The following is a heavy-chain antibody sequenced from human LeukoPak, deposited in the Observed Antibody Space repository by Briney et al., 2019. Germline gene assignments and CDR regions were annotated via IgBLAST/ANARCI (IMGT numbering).Heavy chain of an antibody. J-gene: IGHJ4*02. CDR2: INPNSGGT. V-gene: IGHV1-2*02. D-gene: IGHD6-13*01. CDR3: VKANSSSWYADKNFDY. CDR1: GYTFTGYY. Sequence: ASVKVSCKASGYTFTGYYMHWVRQAPGQGLEWMGWINPNSGGTNYAQKFQGRVTMNRDTSISTAYMELSRLRAEDTAVYYCVKANSSSWYADKNFDYWGQGTLVTVSS.